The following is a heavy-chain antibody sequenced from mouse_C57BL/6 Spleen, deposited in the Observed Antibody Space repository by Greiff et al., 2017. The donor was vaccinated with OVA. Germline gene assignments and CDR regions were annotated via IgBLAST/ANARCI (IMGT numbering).Heavy chain of an antibody. D-gene: IGHD2-2*01. J-gene: IGHJ4*01. CDR3: ARHGYDGVDY. CDR1: GFTFSDYY. Sequence: EVKVEESGGGLVQPGGSLKLSCAASGFTFSDYYMYWVRQTPEKRLEWVAYISNGGGSTYYPDTVKGRFTISRDNAKNTLYLQMSRLKSEDTAMYYCARHGYDGVDYWGQGTSVTVSS. CDR2: ISNGGGST. V-gene: IGHV5-12*01.